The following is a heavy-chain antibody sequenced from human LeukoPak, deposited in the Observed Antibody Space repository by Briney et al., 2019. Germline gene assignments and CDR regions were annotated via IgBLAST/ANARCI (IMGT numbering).Heavy chain of an antibody. CDR2: IYYSGST. CDR1: GGSIRSYY. CDR3: AREGIAAAGSIYYFDY. J-gene: IGHJ4*02. Sequence: SETLSLTCTVSGGSIRSYYWSWIRQPPGKGLEWIGYIYYSGSTNYNPSLKGRITISVDTSKNQFSLKLSSVTAADTAVYYCAREGIAAAGSIYYFDYWGQGTLVTVSS. V-gene: IGHV4-59*12. D-gene: IGHD6-13*01.